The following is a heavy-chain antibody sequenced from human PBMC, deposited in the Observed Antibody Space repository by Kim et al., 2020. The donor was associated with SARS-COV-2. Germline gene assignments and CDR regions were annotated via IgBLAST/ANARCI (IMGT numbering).Heavy chain of an antibody. CDR3: ARNVAPEYYYDSSGYFDY. V-gene: IGHV4-34*01. CDR2: INHSGST. CDR1: GGSFSGYY. J-gene: IGHJ4*02. Sequence: SETLSLTCAVYGGSFSGYYWSWIRQPPGKGLEWIGEINHSGSTNYNPSLKSRVTISVDTSKNQFSLKLSSVTAADTAVYYCARNVAPEYYYDSSGYFDYWGQGTLVTVSS. D-gene: IGHD3-22*01.